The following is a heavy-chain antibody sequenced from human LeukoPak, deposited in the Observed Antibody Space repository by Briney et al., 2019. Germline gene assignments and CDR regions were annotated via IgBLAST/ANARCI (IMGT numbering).Heavy chain of an antibody. V-gene: IGHV3-23*01. CDR2: ISGGAAST. CDR1: GFTFSSYG. CDR3: AKSGRYCSGGSCYQEASLDY. J-gene: IGHJ4*02. Sequence: GGSLRLSCAAPGFTFSSYGMSWVRQAPGKGLEWVSAISGGAASTNYADSVKGRFTISRDNAKNTLYLQMNSLRTEDTAVYYCAKSGRYCSGGSCYQEASLDYWGQGTLVTVSS. D-gene: IGHD2-15*01.